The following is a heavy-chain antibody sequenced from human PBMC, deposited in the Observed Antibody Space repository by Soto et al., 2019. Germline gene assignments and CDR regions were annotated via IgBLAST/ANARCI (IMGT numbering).Heavy chain of an antibody. J-gene: IGHJ3*02. D-gene: IGHD2-2*01. CDR2: IYWNDDK. Sequence: QITLKESGPTLVKPTQTLTLTCTFSGFSLSTSGVGVGWIRQPPGKALEWLALIYWNDDKRYSPSLKSRLTITKDTSKNQVVLTMTNMDPVDTATYYCARSGDIVVVPAGNEAFDIWGQGTMVTVSS. CDR3: ARSGDIVVVPAGNEAFDI. V-gene: IGHV2-5*01. CDR1: GFSLSTSGVG.